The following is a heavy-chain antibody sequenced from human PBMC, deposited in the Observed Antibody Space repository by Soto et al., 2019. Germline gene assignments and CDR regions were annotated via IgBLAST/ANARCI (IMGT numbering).Heavy chain of an antibody. CDR1: GFTFSSYG. D-gene: IGHD3-10*01. J-gene: IGHJ3*02. CDR2: IWYDGSNV. V-gene: IGHV3-33*01. CDR3: ARDRADGAGFDAFDI. Sequence: QVQLVESGGGVVQPGRSLRLSCAASGFTFSSYGMHWVRQAPGKGLEWVAVIWYDGSNVYYADSVKGRFTISRDNSKKTLYLQMNSLRAEDTAVYYCARDRADGAGFDAFDIWGQGTMVTVSS.